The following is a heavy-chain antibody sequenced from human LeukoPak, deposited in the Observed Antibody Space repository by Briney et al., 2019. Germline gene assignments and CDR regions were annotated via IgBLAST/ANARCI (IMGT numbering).Heavy chain of an antibody. CDR1: GGSISSSSYY. CDR2: IYYSGST. Sequence: KPSETLSLTCTVSGGSISSSSYYCSWIRQPPGKGLEWIGYIYYSGSTNYNPSLKSRVTISVDTSKNQFSLKLSSVTAADTAVYYCARVTVTTPLYPDYWGQGTLVTVSS. V-gene: IGHV4-61*01. D-gene: IGHD4-11*01. J-gene: IGHJ4*02. CDR3: ARVTVTTPLYPDY.